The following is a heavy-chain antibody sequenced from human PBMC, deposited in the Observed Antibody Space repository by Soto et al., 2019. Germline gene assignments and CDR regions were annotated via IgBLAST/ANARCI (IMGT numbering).Heavy chain of an antibody. Sequence: HPGGSLRLCCAATGFTFNSYAMHWVRQAPGKGLEWVAAISYDGSNKYYADSVKGRFTISRDNSKNTLYLQMNSLRAEDTAVYYCAILTDSGYEKGIDYWGQGTLVTVSS. D-gene: IGHD5-12*01. CDR1: GFTFNSYA. V-gene: IGHV3-30-3*01. CDR3: AILTDSGYEKGIDY. CDR2: ISYDGSNK. J-gene: IGHJ4*02.